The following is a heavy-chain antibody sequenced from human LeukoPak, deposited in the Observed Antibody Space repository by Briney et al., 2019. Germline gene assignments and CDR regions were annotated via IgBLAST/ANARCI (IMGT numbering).Heavy chain of an antibody. CDR3: ARDEGSYGSGSYLGY. V-gene: IGHV3-23*01. J-gene: IGHJ4*02. D-gene: IGHD3-10*01. CDR2: ISGSGGST. Sequence: GGSLRLSCVVSGFTFSSYAMSWVRQAPGKGLEWVSGISGSGGSTYYADSVKGRFTISRDNSKNTLYLQMNSLRAEDTAVYYCARDEGSYGSGSYLGYWGQGTLITVSS. CDR1: GFTFSSYA.